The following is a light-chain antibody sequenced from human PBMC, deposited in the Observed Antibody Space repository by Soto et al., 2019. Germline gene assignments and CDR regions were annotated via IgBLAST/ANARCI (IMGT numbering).Light chain of an antibody. CDR2: EVN. Sequence: QSALTQPPSASGSPGQSVTISCTGTSSDVGGYNDVSWYQQHPGKAPKLMIYEVNKRPSGVPDRISGSKSGNTASLTVSGLQAEEEADYYCSSYAGSDNLVFGGGTKLTVL. V-gene: IGLV2-8*01. CDR3: SSYAGSDNLV. J-gene: IGLJ2*01. CDR1: SSDVGGYND.